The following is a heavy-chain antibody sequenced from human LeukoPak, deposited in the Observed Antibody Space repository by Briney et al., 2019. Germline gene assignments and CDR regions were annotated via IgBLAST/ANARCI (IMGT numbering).Heavy chain of an antibody. CDR2: INPSGGST. CDR3: ARSQVVQDRYCSGGSCLPSPDYYYYGMDV. CDR1: GYTFTSYY. V-gene: IGHV1-46*01. J-gene: IGHJ6*02. Sequence: ASVKVCCKASGYTFTSYYMHWVRQAPGQGLEWMGIINPSGGSTSNTHTFQGRVTMTRDTSTSTVYMELSSLGSEDTDVYYCARSQVVQDRYCSGGSCLPSPDYYYYGMDVWGQGTTVTVSS. D-gene: IGHD2-15*01.